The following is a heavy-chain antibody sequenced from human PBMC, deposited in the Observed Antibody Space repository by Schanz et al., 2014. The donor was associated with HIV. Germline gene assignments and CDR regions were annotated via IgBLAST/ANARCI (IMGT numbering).Heavy chain of an antibody. CDR2: IRESGGRS. CDR3: AKPEYDSRGSSQSHFDY. D-gene: IGHD3-22*01. J-gene: IGHJ4*02. Sequence: VQLVESGGGVVQPGRALRVSCGASAFNFDSYGMHWVRQGPGKGLGGGSSIRESGGRSYYADSVNGRFTISRDNSKNTLYLQMTTLRIDDTAVYYCAKPEYDSRGSSQSHFDYWGQGTLVTVSS. V-gene: IGHV3-23*04. CDR1: AFNFDSYG.